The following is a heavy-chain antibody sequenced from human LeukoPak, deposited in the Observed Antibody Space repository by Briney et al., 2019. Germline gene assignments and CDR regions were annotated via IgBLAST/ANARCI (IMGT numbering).Heavy chain of an antibody. D-gene: IGHD6-13*01. CDR1: GYTFTGYY. J-gene: IGHJ4*02. CDR2: INPNSGGT. Sequence: ASVKVSCKASGYTFTGYYMHWVRQAPGQGLEWMGWINPNSGGTNYAQKFQGRVTITADKSTSTAYMELSSLRSEDTAVYYCAREHFDSSSWYYFDYWGQGTLVTVSS. CDR3: AREHFDSSSWYYFDY. V-gene: IGHV1-2*02.